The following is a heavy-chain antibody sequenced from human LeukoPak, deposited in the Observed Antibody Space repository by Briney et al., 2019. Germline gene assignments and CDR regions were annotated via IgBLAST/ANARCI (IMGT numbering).Heavy chain of an antibody. CDR1: GFTFSSYE. Sequence: PGGSLRLSCAASGFTFSSYEMNWVRQAPGKGLEWLSYISSSGGIISYADSVKGRFTISRDNAKSSLYLQMNSLRAEDTAVYYCASRYSGYANYWGQGTLVTVSS. D-gene: IGHD5-12*01. J-gene: IGHJ4*02. CDR3: ASRYSGYANY. CDR2: ISSSGGII. V-gene: IGHV3-48*03.